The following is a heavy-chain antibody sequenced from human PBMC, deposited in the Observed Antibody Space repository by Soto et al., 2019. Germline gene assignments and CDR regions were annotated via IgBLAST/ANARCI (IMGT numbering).Heavy chain of an antibody. Sequence: TLSLTCAVYGGSFSGYYWSWIRQPPGKGLEWIGEINHSGSTNYNPSLKSRVTISVDTSKNQFSLKLSSVTAADTAVYYCAREIAVAPYYYYGMDVWGQGTTVTVSS. V-gene: IGHV4-34*01. CDR2: INHSGST. J-gene: IGHJ6*02. CDR1: GGSFSGYY. CDR3: AREIAVAPYYYYGMDV. D-gene: IGHD6-19*01.